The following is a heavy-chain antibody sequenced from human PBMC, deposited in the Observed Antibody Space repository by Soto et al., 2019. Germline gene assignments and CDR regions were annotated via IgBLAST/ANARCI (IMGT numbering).Heavy chain of an antibody. CDR2: ITPLFGTP. Sequence: QGQLVQSGAEVKKPGSSVQVSCKASGGTSRSLSITWVRQAPGQGLEWMGGITPLFGTPNYPQKFQGRLTITVDKPTGTAYLELSSLRSEDAAVYYCARDTLSAGGGFDAWGRGTLATVS. CDR3: ARDTLSAGGGFDA. V-gene: IGHV1-69*06. CDR1: GGTSRSLS. D-gene: IGHD2-15*01. J-gene: IGHJ5*02.